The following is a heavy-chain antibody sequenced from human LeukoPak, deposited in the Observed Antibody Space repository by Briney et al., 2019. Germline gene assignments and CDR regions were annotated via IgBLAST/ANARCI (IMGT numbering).Heavy chain of an antibody. Sequence: PSETLSLTCTVSGGSISSDYWSWIRQPPGKGLEWIGYVYYSGTTNYSPSLKSRVTISVDTSKNQFSLKLSSVTAADTAVYYCAREGGSYYHWFDPWGQGTLVTVSS. CDR2: VYYSGTT. D-gene: IGHD1-26*01. J-gene: IGHJ5*02. CDR1: GGSISSDY. CDR3: AREGGSYYHWFDP. V-gene: IGHV4-59*12.